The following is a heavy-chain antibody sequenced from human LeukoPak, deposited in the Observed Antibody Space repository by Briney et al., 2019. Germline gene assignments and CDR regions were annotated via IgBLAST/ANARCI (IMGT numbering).Heavy chain of an antibody. CDR2: ISSSGSTI. CDR1: GFTFSSYE. Sequence: GGPLRLSCAASGFTFSSYEMNWVRQAPGKGLEWVSHISSSGSTIYYADCVKGRFTISRDNAKNSLYLQMNSLRAEDTAVYYCARNIVPAAVNYYYYGMDVWGKGTTVTVSS. CDR3: ARNIVPAAVNYYYYGMDV. D-gene: IGHD2-2*01. J-gene: IGHJ6*04. V-gene: IGHV3-48*03.